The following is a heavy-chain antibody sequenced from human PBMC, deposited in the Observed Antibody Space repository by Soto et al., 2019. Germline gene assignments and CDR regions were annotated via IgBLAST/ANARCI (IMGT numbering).Heavy chain of an antibody. Sequence: EVQLVESGGGLVQRGGSLRLSCAASGFTVSNNYMSWVRQAPGKGLEWVSVIYDGGSTYYAESVKDRFTISRDNSKNTLHLQMKSLRAEDTAVYYCARGHYGSPPGYFDYWGQGTLVTVSS. CDR2: IYDGGST. J-gene: IGHJ4*02. CDR1: GFTVSNNY. CDR3: ARGHYGSPPGYFDY. V-gene: IGHV3-66*01. D-gene: IGHD3-10*01.